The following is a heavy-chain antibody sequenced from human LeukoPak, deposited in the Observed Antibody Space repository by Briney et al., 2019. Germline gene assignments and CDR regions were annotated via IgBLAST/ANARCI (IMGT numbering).Heavy chain of an antibody. Sequence: GGSLRLSCAASGFTFSSHGMNWVRQAPGKGLEWVSGISPRGDIKYYADSVKGQFTISRDNSSNTVYLEMISLTVEDTAVYYCAKDNHYYDSSGYYDYWGQGTLVTVSS. D-gene: IGHD3-22*01. CDR1: GFTFSSHG. CDR3: AKDNHYYDSSGYYDY. V-gene: IGHV3-23*01. CDR2: ISPRGDIK. J-gene: IGHJ4*02.